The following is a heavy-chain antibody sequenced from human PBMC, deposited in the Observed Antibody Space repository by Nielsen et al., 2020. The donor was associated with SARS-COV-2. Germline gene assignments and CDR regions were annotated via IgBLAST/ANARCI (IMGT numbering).Heavy chain of an antibody. J-gene: IGHJ4*02. CDR1: GFALSAYG. Sequence: GESLKISCTASGFALSAYGMDWVRQVPGRGLEWLAHIRMSDGATQYADSVRGRFTISRDNAKNSLHLQMNSLRAEDTAFYYCARGRRVGTTLFEYWGQGTLVTVSS. V-gene: IGHV3-48*03. CDR2: IRMSDGAT. D-gene: IGHD1-14*01. CDR3: ARGRRVGTTLFEY.